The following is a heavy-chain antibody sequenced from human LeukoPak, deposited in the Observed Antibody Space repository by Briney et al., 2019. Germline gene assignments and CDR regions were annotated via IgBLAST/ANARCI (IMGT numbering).Heavy chain of an antibody. CDR2: IIPIFGTA. CDR1: GYTFTSYG. D-gene: IGHD6-13*01. J-gene: IGHJ4*02. CDR3: AREGTGFIAAAGLDY. V-gene: IGHV1-69*13. Sequence: GASVKVSCKASGYTFTSYGISWVRQAPGQGLEWMGGIIPIFGTANYAQKFQGRVTITADESTSTAYMELSSLRSEDTAVYYCAREGTGFIAAAGLDYWGQGTLVTVSS.